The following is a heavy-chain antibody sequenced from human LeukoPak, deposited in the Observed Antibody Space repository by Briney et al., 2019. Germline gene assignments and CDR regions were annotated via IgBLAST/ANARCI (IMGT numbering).Heavy chain of an antibody. CDR2: INHSGST. V-gene: IGHV4-34*01. J-gene: IGHJ4*02. CDR1: GGPFSGYY. CDR3: ARSRYCTGGSCLALYY. D-gene: IGHD2-15*01. Sequence: PSGTLSLTCAVYGGPFSGYYWSWIRQPPGKGLEWIGEINHSGSTNYNPSLKSRVTISVVTSKNHFSLKLSYVTAADRAVYYCARSRYCTGGSCLALYYWGQGTLVTVSS.